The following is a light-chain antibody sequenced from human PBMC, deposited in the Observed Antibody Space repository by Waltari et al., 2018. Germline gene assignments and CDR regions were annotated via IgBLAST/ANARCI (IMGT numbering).Light chain of an antibody. J-gene: IGKJ4*01. CDR3: QQLKTDPLT. V-gene: IGKV1-9*01. CDR2: AAS. Sequence: DIQLTQSPSFLSASVGERVTTTCRASQGLSRYLAWYQQTPGKAPDVLISAASTLQSGDPARSRGSGSGTEFTLTYSSLQPDDFGTYCGQQLKTDPLTFGGGTKVEIK. CDR1: QGLSRY.